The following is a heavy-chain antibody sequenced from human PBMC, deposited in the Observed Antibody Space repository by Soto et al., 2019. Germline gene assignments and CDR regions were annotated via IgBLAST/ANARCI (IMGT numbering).Heavy chain of an antibody. D-gene: IGHD5-12*01. CDR3: AKDRVGATIMGPFDD. V-gene: IGHV3-9*01. CDR2: ITWNSGKI. CDR1: GFTFDDYA. J-gene: IGHJ4*02. Sequence: EVQLVETGGGLIQPGGSLRLSCAASGFTFDDYAMHWVRQAPGKGLEWVSGITWNSGKIVYADSVKGRFTISRDNAKNSLYLQMNSLRAEDTALYYCAKDRVGATIMGPFDDWGQGTLVTVSS.